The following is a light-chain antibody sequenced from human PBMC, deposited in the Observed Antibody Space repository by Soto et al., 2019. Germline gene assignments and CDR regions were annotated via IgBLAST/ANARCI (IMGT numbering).Light chain of an antibody. V-gene: IGKV3-20*01. Sequence: EIVLTQSPDTLSSFPGDRATLSCRASHQYIGTCLAWYQHRPGQAPRLLIYQASIRAAGIPDRFSASGTGTDFTLTISSLQPDDFATYYCQHYNSYSEAFGQGTKVDIK. CDR3: QHYNSYSEA. CDR1: HQYIGTC. J-gene: IGKJ1*01. CDR2: QAS.